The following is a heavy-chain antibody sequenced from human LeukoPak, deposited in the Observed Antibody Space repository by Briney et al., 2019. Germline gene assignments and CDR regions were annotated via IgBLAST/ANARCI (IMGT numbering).Heavy chain of an antibody. Sequence: PSETLSLTCAVYGGSLNGHYWSWIRQPPGKGLEWIGEGSESGGTKFNPSLKSRVTISADTSENQFSLKLNSVTAADTAVYYCAKNGQSGFSFDPWGQGTLVTVSS. J-gene: IGHJ5*02. V-gene: IGHV4-34*01. CDR1: GGSLNGHY. CDR3: AKNGQSGFSFDP. CDR2: GSESGGT. D-gene: IGHD3-3*01.